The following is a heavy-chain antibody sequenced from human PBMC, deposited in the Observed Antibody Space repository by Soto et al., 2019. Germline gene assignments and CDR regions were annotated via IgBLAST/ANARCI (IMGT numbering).Heavy chain of an antibody. CDR1: GFTFSGSA. CDR2: IRSKANSYAT. V-gene: IGHV3-73*01. Sequence: GGSLRLSCAASGFTFSGSAMHWVRQASGKGLEWVGRIRSKANSYATAYAASVKGRFTISRDDSKNTAYLQMNSLKTEDTAVYYCTRWDCSGGSCYSFDYWGQGTLVTVSS. CDR3: TRWDCSGGSCYSFDY. J-gene: IGHJ4*02. D-gene: IGHD2-15*01.